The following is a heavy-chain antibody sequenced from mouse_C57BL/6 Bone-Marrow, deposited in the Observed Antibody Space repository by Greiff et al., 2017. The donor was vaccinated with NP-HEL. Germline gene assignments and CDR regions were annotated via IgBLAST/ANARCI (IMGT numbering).Heavy chain of an antibody. CDR1: GFSFNTYA. CDR3: VRHGADYYGSRGFAY. Sequence: EVKLVESGGGLVQPKGSLKLSCAASGFSFNTYAMNWVRQAPGKGLEWVARIRSKSNNYATYYADSVKDRFTISRDDSESMLYLQMNNLKTEDTAMYYSVRHGADYYGSRGFAYWGQGTLVTVSA. V-gene: IGHV10-1*01. D-gene: IGHD1-1*01. CDR2: IRSKSNNYAT. J-gene: IGHJ3*01.